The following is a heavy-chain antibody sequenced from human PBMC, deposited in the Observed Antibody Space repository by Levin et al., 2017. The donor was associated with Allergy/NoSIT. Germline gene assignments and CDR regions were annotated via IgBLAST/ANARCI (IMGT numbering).Heavy chain of an antibody. CDR3: ARDPREMMMDV. J-gene: IGHJ6*02. Sequence: RASVKVSCAASGFTFSSYWMSWVRQAPGKGLEWVANIKQDGSEKYYVDSVKGRFTISRDNAKNSLYLQMNSLRAEDTAVYYCARDPREMMMDVWGQGTTVTVSS. V-gene: IGHV3-7*01. CDR1: GFTFSSYW. CDR2: IKQDGSEK. D-gene: IGHD5-24*01.